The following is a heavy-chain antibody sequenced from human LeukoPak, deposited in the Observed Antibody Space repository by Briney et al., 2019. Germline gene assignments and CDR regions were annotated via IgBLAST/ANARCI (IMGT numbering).Heavy chain of an antibody. CDR1: GYTFTSYA. CDR3: ARDRWALGYYYDSSGYSVYAFDI. Sequence: ASVKVSCKASGYTFTSYAMNWVRQAPGQGLEWMGWINTNTGKPTYAQGFTGRFVFSLDTSVSTAYLQISSLKAEDTAVYYCARDRWALGYYYDSSGYSVYAFDIWGQGTMVTVSS. J-gene: IGHJ3*02. CDR2: INTNTGKP. D-gene: IGHD3-22*01. V-gene: IGHV7-4-1*02.